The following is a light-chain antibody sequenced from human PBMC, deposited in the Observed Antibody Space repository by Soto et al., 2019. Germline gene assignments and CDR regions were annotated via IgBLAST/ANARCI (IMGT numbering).Light chain of an antibody. Sequence: QSVLTQPPSVSGAPGQRVTISCTGSSSNIGAGYDVHWYQQLPGTAPKLLIYGNSNRPSGVPDRFSGSTSGTSASLAITGLQAEDEADYYCQSYDSSLSGVVFCGGTKVTAL. J-gene: IGLJ2*01. CDR3: QSYDSSLSGVV. CDR1: SSNIGAGYD. V-gene: IGLV1-40*01. CDR2: GNS.